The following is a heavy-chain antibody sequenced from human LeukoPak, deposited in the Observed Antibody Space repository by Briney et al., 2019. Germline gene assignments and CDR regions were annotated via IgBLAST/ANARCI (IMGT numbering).Heavy chain of an antibody. V-gene: IGHV1-69*13. CDR3: ARASYSGYDPNWFDP. D-gene: IGHD5-12*01. CDR2: IIPIFGTA. Sequence: SVKVSCKASGGTFSSYAISWVRQAPGQGLEWMGGIIPIFGTANYAQKFQGRVTITADESTSTAYMELSSLRPEDTAVYYCARASYSGYDPNWFDPWGQGTLATVSS. CDR1: GGTFSSYA. J-gene: IGHJ5*02.